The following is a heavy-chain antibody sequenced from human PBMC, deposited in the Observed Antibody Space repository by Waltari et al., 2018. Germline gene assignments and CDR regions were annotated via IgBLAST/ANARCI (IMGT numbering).Heavy chain of an antibody. CDR1: GGPISSSSYY. V-gene: IGHV4-39*01. CDR2: IYYSGST. CDR3: ARVGVVIGSDFDY. J-gene: IGHJ4*02. D-gene: IGHD3-3*01. Sequence: QLQLQESGPGLVKPSETLSLTCTVSGGPISSSSYYWGWTRQPPGKGLEWIGSIYYSGSTYYNPSLKSRVTISVDTSKNQFSLKLSSVTAADTAVYYCARVGVVIGSDFDYWGQGTLVTVSS.